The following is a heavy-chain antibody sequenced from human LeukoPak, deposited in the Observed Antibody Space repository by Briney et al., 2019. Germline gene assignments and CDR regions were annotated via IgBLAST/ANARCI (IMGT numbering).Heavy chain of an antibody. J-gene: IGHJ4*02. CDR3: AKNYYDSSGLFDY. Sequence: KAGGSLRLSCAASGFALSSHWMTWVRQVPGKGLEWFSSISSSSSYIYYADSVKGRFTISRDNAKNSLYLQMNSLRAEDTAVYYCAKNYYDSSGLFDYWGQGTLVTVSS. D-gene: IGHD3-22*01. CDR1: GFALSSHW. V-gene: IGHV3-21*01. CDR2: ISSSSSYI.